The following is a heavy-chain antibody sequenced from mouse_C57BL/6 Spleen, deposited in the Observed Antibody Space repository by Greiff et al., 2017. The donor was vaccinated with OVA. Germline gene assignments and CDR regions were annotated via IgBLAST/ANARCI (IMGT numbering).Heavy chain of an antibody. J-gene: IGHJ4*01. CDR3: ARGRAYYSNYRAMDY. D-gene: IGHD2-5*01. V-gene: IGHV1-55*01. Sequence: QVQLQQPGAELVKPGASVKLSCKASGYTFTSYWITWVKQRPGQGLEWIGDIYPGSGSTNYNEKFKSKATLTVDTSSSTAYMQLSSLTSEDSAVYYCARGRAYYSNYRAMDYWGQGTSVTVSS. CDR1: GYTFTSYW. CDR2: IYPGSGST.